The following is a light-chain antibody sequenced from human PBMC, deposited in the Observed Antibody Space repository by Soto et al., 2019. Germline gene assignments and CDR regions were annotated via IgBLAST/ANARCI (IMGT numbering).Light chain of an antibody. CDR2: GAS. J-gene: IGKJ4*02. Sequence: EIVMTPSPATLSASPGDGATLSCRASPSVSRNLAWYQQKPGQAPRLLIFGASTRATGIPARFSGSGSGAEFSLTISALQSEDFAIYYCQQYGNWPLAFGGGTKVGIK. V-gene: IGKV3-15*01. CDR1: PSVSRN. CDR3: QQYGNWPLA.